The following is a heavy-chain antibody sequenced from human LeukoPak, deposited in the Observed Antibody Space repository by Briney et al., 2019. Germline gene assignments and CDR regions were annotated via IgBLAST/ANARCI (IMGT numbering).Heavy chain of an antibody. V-gene: IGHV1-69*05. Sequence: AASVKVSCKASGGTFSSYAISLVRQAPGQGLEWMGGIIPIFGTANYAQKFQGRVTITTDESTSTAYMELSSLRSEGTAVYYCATVKTNYGSGSYPAYFDYWGQGTLVTVSS. CDR2: IIPIFGTA. CDR3: ATVKTNYGSGSYPAYFDY. CDR1: GGTFSSYA. J-gene: IGHJ4*02. D-gene: IGHD3-10*01.